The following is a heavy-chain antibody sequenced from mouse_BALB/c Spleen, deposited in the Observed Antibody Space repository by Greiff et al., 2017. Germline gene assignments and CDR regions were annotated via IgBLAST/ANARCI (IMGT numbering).Heavy chain of an antibody. J-gene: IGHJ4*01. D-gene: IGHD2-1*01. V-gene: IGHV5-17*02. CDR2: ISSGSSTI. CDR1: GFTFSSFG. CDR3: AREGNGNYGYAMDD. Sequence: EVKLVESGGGLVQPGGSRKLSCAASGFTFSSFGMHWVRQAPEKGLEWVAYISSGSSTIYYADTVKGRFPISRDNPKNTLFLQMTSLRSEDTAMYYCAREGNGNYGYAMDDWGQGTSVT.